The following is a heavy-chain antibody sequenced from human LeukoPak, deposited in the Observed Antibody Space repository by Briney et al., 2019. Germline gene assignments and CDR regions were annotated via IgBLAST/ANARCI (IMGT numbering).Heavy chain of an antibody. V-gene: IGHV4-61*01. Sequence: SETLSLTCTVSGGSISSGSYYWSWIRQPPGKGLEWIGYIYYSGSTNYNPSLKSRVTISVDTSKNQFSLKLSSVTAADTAVYYCASEGSYGVQYHWGQGTLVTVSS. CDR2: IYYSGST. J-gene: IGHJ5*02. D-gene: IGHD4-17*01. CDR1: GGSISSGSYY. CDR3: ASEGSYGVQYH.